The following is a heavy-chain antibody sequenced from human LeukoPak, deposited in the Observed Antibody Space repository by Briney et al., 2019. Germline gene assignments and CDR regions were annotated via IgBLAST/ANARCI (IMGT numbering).Heavy chain of an antibody. D-gene: IGHD3-9*01. Sequence: GGSLRLSCAASGFPLKKYWVNWVRQAPGTGLEWLAAINPDAKERQYVDSVEGRFTISRDDAKNSVYLQMNSLRAEDTAVYYCARDQEARYYDILTGYYTTPDYMDVWGKGTTVTVSS. CDR2: INPDAKER. CDR1: GFPLKKYW. J-gene: IGHJ6*03. CDR3: ARDQEARYYDILTGYYTTPDYMDV. V-gene: IGHV3-7*01.